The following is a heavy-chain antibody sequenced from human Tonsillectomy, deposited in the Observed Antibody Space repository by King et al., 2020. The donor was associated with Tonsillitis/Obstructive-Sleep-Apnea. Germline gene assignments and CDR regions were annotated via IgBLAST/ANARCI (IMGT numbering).Heavy chain of an antibody. CDR1: GFTFRNAW. Sequence: DVQLVESGGGLVKPGGSLRLSCVVSGFTFRNAWMSWVRQAPGKGLEWVGRIKSKTDGGTTDYAAPVKGRFIISRDDSKNILNLQMNSLRTEDTAVYYCTTDNWFEPWGQGTLVTVSS. CDR2: IKSKTDGGTT. J-gene: IGHJ5*02. V-gene: IGHV3-15*01. CDR3: TTDNWFEP.